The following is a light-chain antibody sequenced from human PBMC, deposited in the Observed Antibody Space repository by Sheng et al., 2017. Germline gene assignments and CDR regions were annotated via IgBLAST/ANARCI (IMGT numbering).Light chain of an antibody. Sequence: DIQMTQSPSSLSASVGDRVTITCRASQSISTYLNWYQEKPGKAPNLLIYAAATLQTGVPSRFKDRGSGTDFTLTINSLQPEDFATYYCQQSYGTPYSFGQGTKL. CDR1: QSISTY. J-gene: IGKJ2*03. CDR2: AAA. CDR3: QQSYGTPYS. V-gene: IGKV1-39*01.